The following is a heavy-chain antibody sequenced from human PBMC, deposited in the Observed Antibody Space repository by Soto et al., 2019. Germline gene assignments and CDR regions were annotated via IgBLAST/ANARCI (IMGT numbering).Heavy chain of an antibody. D-gene: IGHD3-3*01. CDR2: TSFDGFNQ. Sequence: PGGSLRLSCAGSGFTFRNYGMQWVRQAPGKGLEWVALTSFDGFNQYYGKSVEGRFTISRDNSKNTLYLQMDSLRPEDSAMYFWARAPGRAVIILFDYWGQGTLVTVSS. V-gene: IGHV3-30*03. CDR1: GFTFRNYG. J-gene: IGHJ4*02. CDR3: ARAPGRAVIILFDY.